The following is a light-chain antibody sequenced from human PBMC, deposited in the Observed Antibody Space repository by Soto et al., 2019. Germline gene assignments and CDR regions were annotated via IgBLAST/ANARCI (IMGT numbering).Light chain of an antibody. CDR2: DAS. CDR1: QSVSSY. V-gene: IGKV3-11*01. CDR3: QQRSNWPPTWT. J-gene: IGKJ1*01. Sequence: TQSPATLSVSPGERATLSCRASQSVSSYLAWYQQKPGQAPRLLIYDASNRATGIPARFSGSGSGTDFTLTISSLEPEDFAVYYCQQRSNWPPTWTFGQGTKVDI.